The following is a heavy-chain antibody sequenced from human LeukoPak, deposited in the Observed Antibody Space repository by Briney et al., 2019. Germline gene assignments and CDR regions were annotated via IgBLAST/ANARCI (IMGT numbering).Heavy chain of an antibody. CDR1: GFTFSSYA. J-gene: IGHJ4*02. CDR3: ALIVPATRGFDY. D-gene: IGHD3-22*01. Sequence: GGSLRLSCAASGFTFSSYAMHWVRQAPGKGLEWVAVISYDGSNKYYADSVKGRFTIPRDNSKNTLYLQMNSLRAEDTAVYYCALIVPATRGFDYWGQGTLVTVSS. V-gene: IGHV3-30-3*01. CDR2: ISYDGSNK.